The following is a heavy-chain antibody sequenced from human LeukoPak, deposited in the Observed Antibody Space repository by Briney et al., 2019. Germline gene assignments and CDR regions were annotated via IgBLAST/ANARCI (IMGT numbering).Heavy chain of an antibody. V-gene: IGHV1-69*13. Sequence: ASVKVSCKASGGTFSSYAISWVRQAPGQGLEWMGGIIPIFGTANYAQKFQGRVTITADESTGTAYMELSSLRSEDTAVYYCASYYGSGSYYTNWFDPWGQGTLVTVSS. CDR3: ASYYGSGSYYTNWFDP. J-gene: IGHJ5*02. CDR2: IIPIFGTA. CDR1: GGTFSSYA. D-gene: IGHD3-10*01.